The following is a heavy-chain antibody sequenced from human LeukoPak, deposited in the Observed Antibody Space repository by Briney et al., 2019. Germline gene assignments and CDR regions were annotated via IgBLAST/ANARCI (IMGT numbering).Heavy chain of an antibody. J-gene: IGHJ2*01. CDR3: ARDGYYYDSSGYYRQNWYFDL. CDR2: IYHSGST. CDR1: GGSISSSNW. D-gene: IGHD3-22*01. Sequence: SGTLSLTCAVSGGSISSSNWWSWVRQPPGKGLEWIGEIYHSGSTNYNPSLKSRVTISVDKSKNQFSLKLSSVTAVDTAVYYCARDGYYYDSSGYYRQNWYFDLWGRGTLVTVSS. V-gene: IGHV4-4*02.